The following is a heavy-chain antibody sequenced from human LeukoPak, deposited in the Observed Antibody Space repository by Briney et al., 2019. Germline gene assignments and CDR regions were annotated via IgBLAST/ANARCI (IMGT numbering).Heavy chain of an antibody. CDR3: ARGDYVWGSYRYTHFDY. CDR2: IYYSGST. D-gene: IGHD3-16*02. J-gene: IGHJ4*02. V-gene: IGHV4-39*07. CDR1: GGSISSSSYY. Sequence: PSETLSLTCTVSGGSISSSSYYWGWIRQPPGKGLEWIGSIYYSGSTYYNPSLKSRVTISVDTPKNQFSLKLSSVTAADTAVYYCARGDYVWGSYRYTHFDYWGQGTLVTVSS.